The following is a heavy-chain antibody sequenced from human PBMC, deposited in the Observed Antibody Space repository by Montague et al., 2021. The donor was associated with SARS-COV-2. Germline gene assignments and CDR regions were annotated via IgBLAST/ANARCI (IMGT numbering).Heavy chain of an antibody. CDR1: GGSISSSSYY. CDR3: ARSPTYYHILPGYFNGPNWFDP. Sequence: SETLSLTCTVSGGSISSSSYYWGWIRQPPGKGLEWIGSIYYSGSTYYNPSLKSRVTISVDTSKNQFSLKLSSVTAADTAVYYCARSPTYYHILPGYFNGPNWFDPWGQGTLVTVSS. J-gene: IGHJ5*02. V-gene: IGHV4-39*01. D-gene: IGHD3-9*01. CDR2: IYYSGST.